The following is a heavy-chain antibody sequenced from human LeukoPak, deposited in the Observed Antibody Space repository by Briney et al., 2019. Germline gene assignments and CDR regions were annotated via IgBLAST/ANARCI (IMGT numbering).Heavy chain of an antibody. D-gene: IGHD3-22*01. Sequence: GGSLRLSCAASGFTFSSYAMSWVRQAPGKGLEWVSYISSSSSTIYYADSVKGRFTISRDNAKNSLYLRMNSLRAEDTAVYYCARVPPNYYDSSGYLRGQGTLVTVSS. CDR3: ARVPPNYYDSSGYL. CDR1: GFTFSSYA. J-gene: IGHJ4*02. V-gene: IGHV3-48*04. CDR2: ISSSSSTI.